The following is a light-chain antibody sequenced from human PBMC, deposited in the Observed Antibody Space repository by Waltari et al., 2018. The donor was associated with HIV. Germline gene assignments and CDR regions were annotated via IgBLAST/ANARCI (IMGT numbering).Light chain of an antibody. V-gene: IGKV1-9*01. CDR3: QQLNSYLRT. J-gene: IGKJ1*01. CDR2: AAS. Sequence: EIQFTQSPSFLSASVRERVTITCRATQGISSYLASYQQKPGKVPKLLIYAASTLQSGVPSRISGSGSGTEFTLTISSVQAEDSATYYCQQLNSYLRTFGQGTRVEIK. CDR1: QGISSY.